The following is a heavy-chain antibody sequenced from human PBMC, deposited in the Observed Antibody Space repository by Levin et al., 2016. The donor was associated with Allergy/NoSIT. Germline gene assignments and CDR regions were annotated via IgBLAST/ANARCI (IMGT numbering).Heavy chain of an antibody. CDR3: ARGNLWFGNYGMDV. V-gene: IGHV3-30-3*01. CDR2: ISYDGSNK. CDR1: GFTFSSYA. J-gene: IGHJ6*02. D-gene: IGHD3-10*01. Sequence: GGSLRLSCAASGFTFSSYAMHWVRQAPGKGLEWVAVISYDGSNKYYADSVKGRFTISRDNSKNTLYLQMNSLRAEDTAVYYCARGNLWFGNYGMDVWGQGTTVTVSS.